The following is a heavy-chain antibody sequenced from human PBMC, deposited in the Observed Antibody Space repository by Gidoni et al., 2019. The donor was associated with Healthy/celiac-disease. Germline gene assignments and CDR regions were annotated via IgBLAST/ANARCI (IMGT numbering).Heavy chain of an antibody. CDR2: IYHSGST. CDR1: GGSISSGGYS. J-gene: IGHJ4*02. D-gene: IGHD3-16*02. CDR3: ARAETTLGGVIVQFDY. Sequence: QLQLQESGSGLVKPSQTLSLTCAVSGGSISSGGYSWSWIRQPPGKGLEWIGYIYHSGSTYYNPSLKSRVTISVDRSKNQFSLKLSSVTAADTAVYYCARAETTLGGVIVQFDYWGQGTLVTVSS. V-gene: IGHV4-30-2*01.